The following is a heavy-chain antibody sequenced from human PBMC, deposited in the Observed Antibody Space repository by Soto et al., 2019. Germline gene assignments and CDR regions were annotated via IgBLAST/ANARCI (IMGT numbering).Heavy chain of an antibody. CDR3: ARAPNYDYVWGSYRLDY. D-gene: IGHD3-16*02. Sequence: SWVRQAPGQGLEWMGWISAYNGNTNYAQKLQGRVTMTTDTSTSTAYMELRSLRSDDTAVYYCARAPNYDYVWGSYRLDYWGQGTLVTVSS. CDR2: ISAYNGNT. V-gene: IGHV1-18*01. J-gene: IGHJ4*02.